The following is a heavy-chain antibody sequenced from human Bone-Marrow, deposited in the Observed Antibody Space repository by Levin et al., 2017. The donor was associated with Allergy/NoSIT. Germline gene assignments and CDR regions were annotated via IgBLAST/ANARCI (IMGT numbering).Heavy chain of an antibody. CDR1: GFTFSSYA. D-gene: IGHD6-6*01. CDR2: ISYDGSNK. CDR3: ASHSSSLTYYYGMDV. J-gene: IGHJ6*02. Sequence: GESLKISCAASGFTFSSYAMHWVRQAPGKGLEWVAVISYDGSNKYYADSVKGRFTISRDNSKNTLYLQMNSLRAEDTAVYYCASHSSSLTYYYGMDVWGQGTTVTVSS. V-gene: IGHV3-30*04.